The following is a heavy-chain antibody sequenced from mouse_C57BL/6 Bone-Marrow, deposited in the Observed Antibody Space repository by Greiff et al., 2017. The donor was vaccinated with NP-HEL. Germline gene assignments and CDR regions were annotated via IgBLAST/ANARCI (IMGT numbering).Heavy chain of an antibody. J-gene: IGHJ4*01. D-gene: IGHD2-5*01. CDR2: IYPGDGDT. CDR1: GYAFSSSW. V-gene: IGHV1-82*01. CDR3: ASPYYSNYDAMDY. Sequence: VKLQESGPELVKPGASVKISCKASGYAFSSSWMNWVKQRPGKGLEWIGRIYPGDGDTNYNGKFKGKATLTADKSSSTAYMQLSSLTSEDSAVYFCASPYYSNYDAMDYWGQGTSVTVSS.